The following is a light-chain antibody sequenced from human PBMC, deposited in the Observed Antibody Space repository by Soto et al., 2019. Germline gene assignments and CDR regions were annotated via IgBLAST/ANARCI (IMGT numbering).Light chain of an antibody. CDR2: AAS. CDR1: QGIGNY. Sequence: IQLTQSPSSLSASVGDRVTFACRASQGIGNYLAWYQQKQGKAPKLLIYAASTLQSGVPSRFSGSGSGTEFTLTITSLQPEDFAPYYCQQYDMFGPGTKVDIK. CDR3: QQYDM. V-gene: IGKV1-9*01. J-gene: IGKJ1*01.